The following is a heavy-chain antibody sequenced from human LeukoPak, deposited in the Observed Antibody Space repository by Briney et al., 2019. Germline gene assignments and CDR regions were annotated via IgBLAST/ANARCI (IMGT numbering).Heavy chain of an antibody. Sequence: EASVKVSCKASGYTFTGYYIHWVRQAPGQGLEWMGWINPSSGGAKYAQNFQGRVIMTTDTSVSTAYMELSSLRSEDTAVYYCARSSPPTYYHFYYYMDVWGKGSTVTVSS. D-gene: IGHD6-13*01. CDR3: ARSSPPTYYHFYYYMDV. J-gene: IGHJ6*03. CDR1: GYTFTGYY. CDR2: INPSSGGA. V-gene: IGHV1-2*02.